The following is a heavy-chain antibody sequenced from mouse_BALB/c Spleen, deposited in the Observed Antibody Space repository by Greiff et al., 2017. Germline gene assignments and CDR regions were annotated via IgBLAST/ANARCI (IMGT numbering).Heavy chain of an antibody. J-gene: IGHJ3*01. D-gene: IGHD1-2*01. CDR2: ISYSGST. V-gene: IGHV3-2*02. Sequence: VQLKESGPGLVKPSQSLSLTCTVTGYSITSDYAWNWIRQFPGNKLEWMGYISYSGSTSYNPSLKSRISITRDTSKNQFFLQLNSVTTEDTATYYCASRTTATSFAYWGQGTLVTVSA. CDR3: ASRTTATSFAY. CDR1: GYSITSDYA.